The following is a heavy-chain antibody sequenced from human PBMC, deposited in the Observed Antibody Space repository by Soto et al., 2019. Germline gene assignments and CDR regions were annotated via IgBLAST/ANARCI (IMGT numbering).Heavy chain of an antibody. CDR3: ARGIIQLWYPMDV. J-gene: IGHJ6*02. D-gene: IGHD5-18*01. Sequence: QVQLVESGGGVVQPGRSLRLSCAASGFTFSSYAMHWVRQAPGKGLEWVAVISYDGSNKYYADSVKGRFTISRDNSKNTMYLQMNSLRAEDKAVYYCARGIIQLWYPMDVWGQGTTVTVSS. CDR1: GFTFSSYA. CDR2: ISYDGSNK. V-gene: IGHV3-30-3*01.